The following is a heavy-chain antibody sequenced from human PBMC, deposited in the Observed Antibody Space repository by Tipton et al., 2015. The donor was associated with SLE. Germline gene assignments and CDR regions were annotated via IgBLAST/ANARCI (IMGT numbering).Heavy chain of an antibody. Sequence: SLRLSCAASGFTFDDYTMHWVRQTPGKGLEWVSYIRSGGSTIYYADSVKGRFTISRDNVKNSLYLQMNSLRAEDTAVYYCARDGKVRSGGGYSYGMDVWGQGTTVTVSS. CDR1: GFTFDDYT. D-gene: IGHD3-16*01. CDR2: IRSGGSTI. CDR3: ARDGKVRSGGGYSYGMDV. V-gene: IGHV3-11*01. J-gene: IGHJ6*02.